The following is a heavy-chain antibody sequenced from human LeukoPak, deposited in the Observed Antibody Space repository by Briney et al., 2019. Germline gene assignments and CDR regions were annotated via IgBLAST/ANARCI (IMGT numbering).Heavy chain of an antibody. V-gene: IGHV1-2*02. Sequence: GASVKVSCKASGYTFTHYAINWVRQAPGQGLEWMGWINPNSGGTNYAQKFQGRVTMTRDTSISTAYMELSRLRPDDTAVYYCARSCSSTSCYTYYYYYMDVWGKGTTVTVSS. CDR1: GYTFTHYA. CDR2: INPNSGGT. CDR3: ARSCSSTSCYTYYYYYMDV. D-gene: IGHD2-2*02. J-gene: IGHJ6*03.